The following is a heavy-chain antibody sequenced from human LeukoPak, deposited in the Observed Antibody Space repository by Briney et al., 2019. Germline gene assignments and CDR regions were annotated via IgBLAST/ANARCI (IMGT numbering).Heavy chain of an antibody. D-gene: IGHD6-19*01. CDR3: ARQGGGWYYFDY. CDR1: GYTFTGYY. Sequence: ASVKVSCKASGYTFTGYYIHWVRQAPGQGLEWMGWINPNSGGTNYAQKFQGRVTMTRDTPISTAYMELSRLTSDDTAVYYCARQGGGWYYFDYWGQGTLVTVSS. J-gene: IGHJ4*02. V-gene: IGHV1-2*02. CDR2: INPNSGGT.